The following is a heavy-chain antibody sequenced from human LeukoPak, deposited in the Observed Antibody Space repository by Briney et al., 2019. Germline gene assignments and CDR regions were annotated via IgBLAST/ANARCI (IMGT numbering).Heavy chain of an antibody. CDR2: IYYSGAT. D-gene: IGHD6-13*01. V-gene: IGHV4-59*01. CDR1: GGSISSYY. Sequence: PSETLSLTCTVSGGSISSYYWNWIRQPPGKGLEWIGYIYYSGATNYNPSLKSRVTISVDTSKNQFSLKLSSVTAADTAVYYCARGVYIAAAQYGFWGQGTLVTVSS. J-gene: IGHJ4*02. CDR3: ARGVYIAAAQYGF.